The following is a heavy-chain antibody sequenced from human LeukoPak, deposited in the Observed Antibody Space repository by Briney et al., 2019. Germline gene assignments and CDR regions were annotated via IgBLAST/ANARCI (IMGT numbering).Heavy chain of an antibody. CDR3: ARRHCSSTSCYMGGFDP. V-gene: IGHV4-59*01. D-gene: IGHD2-2*02. Sequence: SETLSLTCTVSGGSISSYYWSWIRQPPGKGLEWIGYIYYSGSTNYNPSLKSRVTISVDTSKNQFSLKLSSVTAADTAVYYCARRHCSSTSCYMGGFDPWGQGTLVTVSS. CDR1: GGSISSYY. J-gene: IGHJ5*02. CDR2: IYYSGST.